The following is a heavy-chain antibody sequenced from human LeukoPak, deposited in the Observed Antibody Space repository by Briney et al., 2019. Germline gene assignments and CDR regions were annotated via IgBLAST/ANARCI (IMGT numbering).Heavy chain of an antibody. Sequence: ASVKVSCKASGGTFSSYAISWVRQAPGQGLEWMGIINPSGGSTSYAQKFQGRVTMTRDMSTSTVYMELSSLRSEDTAVYYCARSGGSGWYFGINSHYYYMDVWGKGTTVTVSS. D-gene: IGHD6-19*01. CDR1: GGTFSSYA. CDR2: INPSGGST. J-gene: IGHJ6*03. CDR3: ARSGGSGWYFGINSHYYYMDV. V-gene: IGHV1-46*01.